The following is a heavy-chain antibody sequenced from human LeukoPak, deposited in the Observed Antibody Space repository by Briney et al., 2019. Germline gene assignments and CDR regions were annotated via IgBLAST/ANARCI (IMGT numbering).Heavy chain of an antibody. CDR1: GFTVSNNY. CDR3: ARDGPGNYNYYYGMDV. D-gene: IGHD3-10*01. CDR2: IYSGGTT. V-gene: IGHV3-66*01. Sequence: GGSLRLSCAASGFTVSNNYMTWVRQAPGKGLERVSLIYSGGTTYYADSVKGRFTISRDTSKNTLYLHMNSLRAEDTAVYYCARDGPGNYNYYYGMDVWGQGTTVTVSS. J-gene: IGHJ6*02.